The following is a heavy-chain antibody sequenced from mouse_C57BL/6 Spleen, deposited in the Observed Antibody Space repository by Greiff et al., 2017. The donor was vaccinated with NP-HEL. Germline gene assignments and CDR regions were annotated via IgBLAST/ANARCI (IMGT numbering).Heavy chain of an antibody. V-gene: IGHV1-15*01. CDR3: TRRGYVYYAMDY. CDR2: IDPETGGT. D-gene: IGHD3-1*01. J-gene: IGHJ4*01. Sequence: QVQLKESGAELVRPGASVTLSCKASGYTFTDYEMHWVKQTPVHGLEWIGAIDPETGGTAYNQKFKGKAILTADKSSSTAYMELRSLTSEDSAVYYCTRRGYVYYAMDYWGQGTSVTVSS. CDR1: GYTFTDYE.